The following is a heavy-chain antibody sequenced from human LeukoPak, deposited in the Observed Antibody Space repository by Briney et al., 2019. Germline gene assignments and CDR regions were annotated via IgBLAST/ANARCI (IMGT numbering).Heavy chain of an antibody. J-gene: IGHJ4*02. CDR3: ARWSSSWYYFDY. CDR1: GFTFSNAW. CDR2: ISSSSSYI. Sequence: GGSLRLSCAASGFTFSNAWMSWVRQAPGKGLEWVSSISSSSSYIYYADSVKGRFTISRDNAKNSLYLQMNSLRAEDTAVYYCARWSSSWYYFDYWGQGTLVTVSS. V-gene: IGHV3-21*01. D-gene: IGHD6-13*01.